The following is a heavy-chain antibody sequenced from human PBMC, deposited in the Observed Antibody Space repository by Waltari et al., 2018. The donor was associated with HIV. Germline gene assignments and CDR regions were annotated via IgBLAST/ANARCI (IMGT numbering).Heavy chain of an antibody. D-gene: IGHD2-21*02. J-gene: IGHJ4*02. Sequence: QVKLQESGPGLVKPSDTLSLTCNVSGGSIGSYYWSWIRQPPGKGLEWIGYIYYSGSTNYNPSLKSRVTISVDTSKNQFSLNLTSVTAADTAVYYCARGGVVTTYDYWGQGTLVTVSS. V-gene: IGHV4-59*01. CDR1: GGSIGSYY. CDR3: ARGGVVTTYDY. CDR2: IYYSGST.